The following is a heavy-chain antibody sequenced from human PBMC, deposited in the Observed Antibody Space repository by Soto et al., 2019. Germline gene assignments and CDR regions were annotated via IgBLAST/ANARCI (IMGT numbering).Heavy chain of an antibody. Sequence: SETLSLTCTVSGGSISSYYWSWIRQPPGKGLEWIGYIYYSGSTNYNPSLKSRVTISVDTSKNQFSLKLSSVTAADTAVYYCARVGGYSYGGSYYYYGMDVWGQGTTVTVSS. J-gene: IGHJ6*02. CDR3: ARVGGYSYGGSYYYYGMDV. CDR2: IYYSGST. CDR1: GGSISSYY. D-gene: IGHD5-18*01. V-gene: IGHV4-59*08.